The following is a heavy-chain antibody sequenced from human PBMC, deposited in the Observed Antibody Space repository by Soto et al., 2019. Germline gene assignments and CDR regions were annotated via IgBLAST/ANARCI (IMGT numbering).Heavy chain of an antibody. CDR1: GGGVSSNSAA. J-gene: IGHJ6*03. D-gene: IGHD1-1*01. V-gene: IGHV6-1*01. CDR2: TYYRSKWYI. Sequence: SQALSGTCEFSGGGVSSNSAAWNWIRQTPSRGLEWLGRTYYRSKWYINYAVSVKSRITVNPDTSKNQFSLQLNSVTPEDTAVYYCARGSWDDVTGHYYMDVWGKGTTVTGSS. CDR3: ARGSWDDVTGHYYMDV.